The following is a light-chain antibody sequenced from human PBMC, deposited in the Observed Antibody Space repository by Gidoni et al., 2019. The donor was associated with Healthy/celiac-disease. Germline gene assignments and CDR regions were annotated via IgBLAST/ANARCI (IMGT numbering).Light chain of an antibody. J-gene: IGKJ4*02. Sequence: DIPLTQSPSFLSASVGDRVTITCRASQGISSYLAWYQQKPGKAPKLLIYAASTLQSGVPSRFSGSGSGTEFTLTSSSLQPEDLATYYCQQLNSYPPAFGGGTKVEIK. CDR1: QGISSY. CDR2: AAS. CDR3: QQLNSYPPA. V-gene: IGKV1-9*01.